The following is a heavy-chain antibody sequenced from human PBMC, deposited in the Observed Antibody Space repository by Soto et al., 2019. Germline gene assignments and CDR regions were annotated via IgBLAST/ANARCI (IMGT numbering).Heavy chain of an antibody. CDR2: IYYSGST. CDR1: VGSISSYY. CDR3: ARTSEERWFDP. Sequence: SETLSLTCTVSVGSISSYYWSWIRQPPGKGLEWIGYIYYSGSTNYNPSLKSRVTISVDTSKNQFSLKLSSVTAADTAVYYCARTSEERWFDPWGQGTLVTVSS. V-gene: IGHV4-59*08. J-gene: IGHJ5*02.